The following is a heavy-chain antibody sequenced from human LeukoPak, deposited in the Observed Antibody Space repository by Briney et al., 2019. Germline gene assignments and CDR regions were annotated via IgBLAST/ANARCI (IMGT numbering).Heavy chain of an antibody. V-gene: IGHV3-21*01. Sequence: GGSLRLSCAASGFTLSSYSMNWVRQAPGKGLEWVSSISRSSSFIYYADSVKGRFTISRENAKNSLYLQMNSLRAEDTAVYYCARYHPPDTNHMDVWGKGTTVTVSS. CDR2: ISRSSSFI. J-gene: IGHJ6*03. CDR3: ARYHPPDTNHMDV. D-gene: IGHD1-14*01. CDR1: GFTLSSYS.